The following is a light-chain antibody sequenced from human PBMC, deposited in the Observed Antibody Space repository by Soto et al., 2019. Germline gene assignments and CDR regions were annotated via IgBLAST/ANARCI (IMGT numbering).Light chain of an antibody. CDR3: QEANSFPIT. V-gene: IGKV1D-12*01. CDR2: SGS. Sequence: DIQMTQSPSSVSASVGDRVTITCRASQGLSSWLAWYQQKPGKAPKLLIYSGSSLQSGVSSRFRGSGGATDFTLTISSLQPEDFATYYCQEANSFPITFGQGTRLEIK. J-gene: IGKJ5*01. CDR1: QGLSSW.